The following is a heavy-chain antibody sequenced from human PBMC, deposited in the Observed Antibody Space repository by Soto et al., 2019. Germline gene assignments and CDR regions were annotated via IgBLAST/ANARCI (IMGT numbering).Heavy chain of an antibody. CDR1: GGYVIGRPCC. V-gene: IGHV4-39*01. CDR3: ASPLRVTTYGVVFMTGFDT. Sequence: SVPQPVRCTVAGGYVIGRPCCRGRISQPPGKGLEWIGNIYYTGRTYYNPSLESRVTISADTSKTQCSLNLTSVTAADTAVYYCASPLRVTTYGVVFMTGFDTWGQRTMVTVPS. CDR2: IYYTGRT. D-gene: IGHD3-3*01. J-gene: IGHJ3*02.